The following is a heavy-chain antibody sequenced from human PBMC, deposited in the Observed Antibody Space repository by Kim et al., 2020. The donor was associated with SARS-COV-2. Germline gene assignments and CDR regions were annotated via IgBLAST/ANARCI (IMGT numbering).Heavy chain of an antibody. Sequence: GGSLRLSCAASGFTFSSYWMHWVRQAPGKGLEWVSRINSDGSSTTYADSVRGRFTMSRDNAENTLYLQMNSLRAEDAAVYYCTRDLMITFGGQDYWGQGTLVTVSS. J-gene: IGHJ4*02. CDR1: GFTFSSYW. V-gene: IGHV3-74*01. CDR2: INSDGSST. CDR3: TRDLMITFGGQDY. D-gene: IGHD3-16*01.